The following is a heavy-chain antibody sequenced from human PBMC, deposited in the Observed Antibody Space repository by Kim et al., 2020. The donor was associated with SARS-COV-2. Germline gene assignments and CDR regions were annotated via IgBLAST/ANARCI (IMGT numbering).Heavy chain of an antibody. V-gene: IGHV4-59*01. Sequence: PSLKSRVTISVDTSKNQFSVKLSSVTAADTAVFYCASVESSSLSGGMDVWGQGTTVTVSS. J-gene: IGHJ6*02. D-gene: IGHD6-13*01. CDR3: ASVESSSLSGGMDV.